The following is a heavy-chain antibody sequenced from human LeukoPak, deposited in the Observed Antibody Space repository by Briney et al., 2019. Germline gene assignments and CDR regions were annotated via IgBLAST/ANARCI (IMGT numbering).Heavy chain of an antibody. J-gene: IGHJ4*02. CDR3: ATAGRYDSSATGDY. CDR1: GYTLTELS. CDR2: FDPEDGET. Sequence: ASVKVSCKVSGYTLTELSMHWVRQAPGKGLEWMGGFDPEDGETIYAQKFQGRVTMTEDTSTDTAYMELSSMRSEDTAVYYCATAGRYDSSATGDYWGQGTLVTVSS. V-gene: IGHV1-24*01. D-gene: IGHD3-22*01.